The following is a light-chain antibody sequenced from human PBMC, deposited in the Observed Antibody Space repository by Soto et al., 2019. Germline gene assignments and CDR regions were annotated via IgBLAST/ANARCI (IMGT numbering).Light chain of an antibody. CDR1: QSISNW. Sequence: DIQMTQSPSTLSASVGDRVTITCRASQSISNWLAWYQQKPGKAPKLLIYDASSLGSGVPSRFSGSGSGTEFTLTINSLQPDDFATYYCQQYNSYLFGQGTKVEIK. V-gene: IGKV1-5*01. CDR2: DAS. CDR3: QQYNSYL. J-gene: IGKJ1*01.